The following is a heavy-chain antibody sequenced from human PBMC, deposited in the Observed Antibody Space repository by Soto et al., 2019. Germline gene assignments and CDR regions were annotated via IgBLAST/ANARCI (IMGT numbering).Heavy chain of an antibody. Sequence: QITLNESGPTQVKPRQTLTLTCTFSGFSLTTSGVGVGWIRQSPGKAPEWLALIYWDDDKRYSPSLKSRLTINQEPSKNPVVLTMADLDPADTATYYCAHRVLRTVFGLVTTTAIYFDFWGQGTPVAVSS. V-gene: IGHV2-5*02. CDR1: GFSLTTSGVG. CDR2: IYWDDDK. D-gene: IGHD3-3*01. CDR3: AHRVLRTVFGLVTTTAIYFDF. J-gene: IGHJ4*02.